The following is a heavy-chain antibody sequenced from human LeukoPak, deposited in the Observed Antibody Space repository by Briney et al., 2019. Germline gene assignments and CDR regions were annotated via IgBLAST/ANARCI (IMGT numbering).Heavy chain of an antibody. Sequence: GASVKVSCKASGYTFTSYDINWVRQATGQGLEWMGGIIPIFGTANYAQKFQGRVTITADESTSTAYMELSSLRSEDTAVYYCARVSDYYDSSGYYLGYWGQGTLVTVSS. CDR2: IIPIFGTA. J-gene: IGHJ4*02. D-gene: IGHD3-22*01. V-gene: IGHV1-69*13. CDR1: GYTFTSYD. CDR3: ARVSDYYDSSGYYLGY.